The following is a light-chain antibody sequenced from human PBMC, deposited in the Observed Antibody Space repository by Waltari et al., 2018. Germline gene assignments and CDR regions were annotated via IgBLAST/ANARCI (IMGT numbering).Light chain of an antibody. Sequence: DVVMTQSPLSLPVTLGQPASISCRSSQSLVHTDGNTYLNWFQQRPGQPPRRLIYKISRRESGVPDRFSGSGSGTDFTLKISRVEAEDVGVYYCMQGSHWPRTFGHGTKLEI. CDR1: QSLVHTDGNTY. V-gene: IGKV2-30*02. CDR2: KIS. CDR3: MQGSHWPRT. J-gene: IGKJ2*01.